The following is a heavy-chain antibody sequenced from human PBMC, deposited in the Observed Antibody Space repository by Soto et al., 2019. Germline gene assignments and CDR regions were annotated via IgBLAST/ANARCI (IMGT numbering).Heavy chain of an antibody. D-gene: IGHD1-26*01. Sequence: LSLTCAASGFTFSDYYMSWIRQAPGKGLEWVSYISSSSSYTNYADSVKGRFTISRDNAKNSLYLQMNSLRAEDTAVYYCARDRDERGSFRGYYYYYYGMDVWGQGTTVTVSS. CDR3: ARDRDERGSFRGYYYYYYGMDV. CDR2: ISSSSSYT. CDR1: GFTFSDYY. J-gene: IGHJ6*02. V-gene: IGHV3-11*06.